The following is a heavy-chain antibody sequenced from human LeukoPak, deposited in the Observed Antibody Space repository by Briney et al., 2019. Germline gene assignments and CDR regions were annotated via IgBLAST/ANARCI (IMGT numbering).Heavy chain of an antibody. V-gene: IGHV4-34*01. D-gene: IGHD6-19*01. Sequence: PSETLSLTCAVYGGSFSGYYWSWIRQPPGKGLEWIGEINHSGSTNYNSSLKSRVTISVDTSKNQFSLKLSSVTAADTAVYYCASVLSSSGWYDGWFDPWGQGTLVTVSS. CDR2: INHSGST. J-gene: IGHJ5*02. CDR1: GGSFSGYY. CDR3: ASVLSSSGWYDGWFDP.